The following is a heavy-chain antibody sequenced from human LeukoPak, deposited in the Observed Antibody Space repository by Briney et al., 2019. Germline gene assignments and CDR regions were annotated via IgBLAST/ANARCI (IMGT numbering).Heavy chain of an antibody. D-gene: IGHD1-26*01. V-gene: IGHV4-34*01. CDR1: GGSFRGYY. CDR2: TTHSGSS. CDR3: ARMWPGRIGGSLGSSDY. J-gene: IGHJ4*02. Sequence: TASETLSLTCGVAGGSFRGYYWTWIRQAPGKGLEWIGETTHSGSSNYNPSLKSRVNISVDMAKNQFSLTLSSVTAADTAEYYCARMWPGRIGGSLGSSDYWGQGTLVNVSS.